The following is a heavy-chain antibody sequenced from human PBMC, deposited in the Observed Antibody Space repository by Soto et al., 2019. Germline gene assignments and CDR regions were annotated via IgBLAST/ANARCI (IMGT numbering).Heavy chain of an antibody. J-gene: IGHJ5*02. Sequence: GESLKISCKTSGYRFSNYWIAWVRQTPGKGLEWMGIIYPGDFDARYSPSFEGQVTISADKIVNSVFLQCRSLKASDTAMYYCARYQDGSITWLDAWGQGTMVIVSS. CDR2: IYPGDFDA. CDR1: GYRFSNYW. CDR3: ARYQDGSITWLDA. V-gene: IGHV5-51*01. D-gene: IGHD3-10*01.